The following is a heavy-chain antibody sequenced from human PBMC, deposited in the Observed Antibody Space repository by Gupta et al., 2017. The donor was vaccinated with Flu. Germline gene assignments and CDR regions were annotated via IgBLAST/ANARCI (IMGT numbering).Heavy chain of an antibody. J-gene: IGHJ4*02. CDR3: AKALGNPKDPCVDY. V-gene: IGHV3-30*18. D-gene: IGHD1-26*01. CDR2: ISYDGSNK. Sequence: QAPGKGLEWVAVISYDGSNKYYADSVKGRFTISRDNSKNTLYLQMNSLRAEDTAVYYCAKALGNPKDPCVDYWGQGTLVTVSS.